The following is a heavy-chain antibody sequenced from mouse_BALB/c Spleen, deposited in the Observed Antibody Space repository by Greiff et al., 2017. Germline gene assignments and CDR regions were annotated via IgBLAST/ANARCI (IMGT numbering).Heavy chain of an antibody. CDR1: GFTFSSYG. J-gene: IGHJ4*01. V-gene: IGHV5-6*01. CDR3: ARQDYRSYAMDY. CDR2: ISSGGSYT. Sequence: EVQVVESGGGLVKPGGSLKLSCAASGFTFSSYGMSWVRQTPDKRLEWVATISSGGSYTYYPDSVKGRFTISRDNAKNTLYLQMSSLKSEDTAMYYCARQDYRSYAMDYWGQGTSVTVSS. D-gene: IGHD2-14*01.